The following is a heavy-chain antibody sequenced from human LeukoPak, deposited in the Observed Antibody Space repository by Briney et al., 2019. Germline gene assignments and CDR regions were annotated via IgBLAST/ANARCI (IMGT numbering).Heavy chain of an antibody. Sequence: AGGSLRLSCAASGFTFSSYGMHWVRQAPGKGLEWVAVIWYDGSNKYYADSVKGRFTISRDNSKNTLYLQMNSLRAEGTAVYYCARGGGSYDSSGYYYAWYWGQGTLVTVSS. CDR1: GFTFSSYG. J-gene: IGHJ4*02. CDR3: ARGGGSYDSSGYYYAWY. D-gene: IGHD3-22*01. CDR2: IWYDGSNK. V-gene: IGHV3-33*01.